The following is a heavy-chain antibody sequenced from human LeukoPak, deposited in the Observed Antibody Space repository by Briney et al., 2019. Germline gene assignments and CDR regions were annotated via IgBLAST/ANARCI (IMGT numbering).Heavy chain of an antibody. CDR3: ARFSGRYYYYMDV. Sequence: KASETLSLTCAVYGGSFSGYYWSWIRQPPGKGLEWIGENNHSGSTNYNPSLKSRVTISVDTSKNQFSLKLSSVTAADTAVYYCARFSGRYYYYMDVWGKGTTVTVSS. CDR2: NNHSGST. V-gene: IGHV4-34*01. J-gene: IGHJ6*03. CDR1: GGSFSGYY. D-gene: IGHD3-10*01.